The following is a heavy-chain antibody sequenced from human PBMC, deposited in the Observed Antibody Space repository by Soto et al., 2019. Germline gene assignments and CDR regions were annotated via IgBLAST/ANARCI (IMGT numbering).Heavy chain of an antibody. J-gene: IGHJ2*01. V-gene: IGHV3-48*02. CDR2: ISTGSATI. Sequence: EVQLVESGGGLVQPGGSLRLSCAASGFTFSSYGMNWVRQTPGKGLEWVSYISTGSATIYYAESVKGRLTTSRDNAKNSLYLQVDSLRDEDTAVYFCARDSASYSSSSGSYWYFDLWGRGTLVTVSS. CDR3: ARDSASYSSSSGSYWYFDL. CDR1: GFTFSSYG. D-gene: IGHD6-6*01.